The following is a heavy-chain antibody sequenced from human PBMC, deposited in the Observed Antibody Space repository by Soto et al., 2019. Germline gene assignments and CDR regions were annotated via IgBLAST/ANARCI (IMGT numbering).Heavy chain of an antibody. J-gene: IGHJ5*02. CDR1: RYTFTGYD. Sequence: ASVKVSCKTYRYTFTGYDMRWVRQVPGQGLEWRGWSNPNSGGTNYAQKFQGRVTMTRDTSISTAYMELSRLRSDDTAVYYCARDRGGGGQLDNWFDAWGQVILVTVSS. CDR2: SNPNSGGT. CDR3: ARDRGGGGQLDNWFDA. D-gene: IGHD3-10*01. V-gene: IGHV1-2*02.